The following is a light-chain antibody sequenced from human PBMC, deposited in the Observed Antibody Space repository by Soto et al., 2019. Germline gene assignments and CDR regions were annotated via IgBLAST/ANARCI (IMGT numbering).Light chain of an antibody. CDR1: SSNIGAGYG. CDR3: QSYDSSLSGVV. CDR2: GNS. J-gene: IGLJ2*01. V-gene: IGLV1-40*01. Sequence: QPVLTQPPSVSGAPGQRVTISCTGSSSNIGAGYGVHWYQHLPGTAPKLLIYGNSNRPSGVPDRFSGSKSGTSASLAITGLRAEDEAGYYCQSYDSSLSGVVFGGGTQLTVL.